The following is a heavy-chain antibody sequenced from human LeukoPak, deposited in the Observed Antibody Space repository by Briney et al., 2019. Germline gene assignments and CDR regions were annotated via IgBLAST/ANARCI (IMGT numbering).Heavy chain of an antibody. D-gene: IGHD3-22*01. J-gene: IGHJ3*02. V-gene: IGHV1-69*04. CDR1: GGTFSSYA. Sequence: SVKVSCKASGGTFSSYAISWVRQAPGQGLEWMGRIIPIFGIANYAQKFQGRVTITADKSTSTAYMELSSLRSEDTAVYYCACVSSGITPGAFDIWGQGTMVTVSS. CDR3: ACVSSGITPGAFDI. CDR2: IIPIFGIA.